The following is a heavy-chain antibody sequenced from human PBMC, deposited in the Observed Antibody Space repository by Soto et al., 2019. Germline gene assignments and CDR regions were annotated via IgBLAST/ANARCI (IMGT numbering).Heavy chain of an antibody. Sequence: ASVKVSCKASGYTFTSYAMHWVRQAPGQRLEWMGWINAGNGNTNYAQKFQGRVTITADESTSTAYMELSSLRSEDTAVYYCARDYYYDSSGYTGFDYWGQGTLVTVSS. D-gene: IGHD3-22*01. CDR1: GYTFTSYA. CDR3: ARDYYYDSSGYTGFDY. CDR2: INAGNGNT. J-gene: IGHJ4*02. V-gene: IGHV1-3*01.